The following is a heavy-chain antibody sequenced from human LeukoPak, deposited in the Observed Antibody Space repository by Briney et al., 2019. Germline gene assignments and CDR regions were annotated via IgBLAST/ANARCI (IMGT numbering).Heavy chain of an antibody. D-gene: IGHD4-17*01. CDR3: AKDPMTTVTTVDSD. CDR2: ISGSDNDT. CDR1: GFTFSRNA. Sequence: PGGSLRLSCAASGFTFSRNAMSWVRQAPGKGLEWVSTISGSDNDTYHADSVKGRFSISRDNSKNTLYLQMNSLRAEDTAVYYCAKDPMTTVTTVDSDWGQGTLVTVSS. J-gene: IGHJ4*02. V-gene: IGHV3-23*01.